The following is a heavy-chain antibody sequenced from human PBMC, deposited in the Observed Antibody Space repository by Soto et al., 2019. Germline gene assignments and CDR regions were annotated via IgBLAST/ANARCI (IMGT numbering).Heavy chain of an antibody. V-gene: IGHV1-18*01. D-gene: IGHD6-13*01. J-gene: IGHJ4*02. CDR1: GYTFSSYG. Sequence: QVQLVQSGAEVKKPGASVKVSCKASGYTFSSYGISWVRQAPGQGLEWMGWISAYNGNTNYAQKLQGRVTMTTHTSTSTAYMELRSLRSDDTAVYYCARGVERAAKRIAAAGGDDYWGQGTLVTVSS. CDR3: ARGVERAAKRIAAAGGDDY. CDR2: ISAYNGNT.